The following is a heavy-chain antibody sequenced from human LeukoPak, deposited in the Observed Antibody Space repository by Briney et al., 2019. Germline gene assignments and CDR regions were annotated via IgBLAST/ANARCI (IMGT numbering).Heavy chain of an antibody. CDR2: MNPNSGYT. D-gene: IGHD2-15*01. CDR1: GYTFTSYD. J-gene: IGHJ5*02. CDR3: ARGYCSGGSYYYQFIRFDP. V-gene: IGHV1-8*01. Sequence: GASVKVSCKASGYTFTSYDINWVRQATGQGLEWMGWMNPNSGYTGYAQKFQGRVTMTRNTSISTAYMELSSLRSEDTAVYYCARGYCSGGSYYYQFIRFDPWGQGTLVTVSS.